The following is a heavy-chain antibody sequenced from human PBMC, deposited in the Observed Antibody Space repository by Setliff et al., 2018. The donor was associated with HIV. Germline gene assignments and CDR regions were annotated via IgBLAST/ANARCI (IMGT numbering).Heavy chain of an antibody. V-gene: IGHV4-61*02. CDR3: AREATITSGYSGYAPPYFDY. Sequence: SETLSLTCTVSGGSISSGSYYWSWIRQPAGKGLEWIGRIYTNGNTNYNPSLKSRVTISIDTSKNQFSLKLNSVTAADTAVYYRAREATITSGYSGYAPPYFDYWGQGTLVTVSS. J-gene: IGHJ4*02. CDR2: IYTNGNT. D-gene: IGHD5-12*01. CDR1: GGSISSGSYY.